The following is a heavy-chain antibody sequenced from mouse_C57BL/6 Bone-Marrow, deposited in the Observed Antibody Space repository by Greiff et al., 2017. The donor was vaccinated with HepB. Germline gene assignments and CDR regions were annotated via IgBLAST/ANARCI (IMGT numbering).Heavy chain of an antibody. D-gene: IGHD2-10*01. J-gene: IGHJ2*01. CDR1: GYTFTSYW. V-gene: IGHV1-64*01. CDR3: APTMVGGY. Sequence: VQLQQPGAELVKPGASVKLSCKASGYTFTSYWMHWVKQRPGQGLEWIGMIHPNSGSTNYNEKFKGKATLTVDKSSSTAYMQLSSLTSEDSAVYYCAPTMVGGYWGQGTTLTVSS. CDR2: IHPNSGST.